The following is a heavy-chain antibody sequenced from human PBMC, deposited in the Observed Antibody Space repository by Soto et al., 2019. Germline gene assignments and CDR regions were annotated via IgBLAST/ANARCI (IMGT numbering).Heavy chain of an antibody. V-gene: IGHV3-33*01. Sequence: GGSLRLSCAASGLLLSNYGMHWVRQAPGKGLEWVAIIWYDGSIANYVDSVKGRFTISRDNSKNTLNLEMNSLRAEDTAMYYCASAGGYSLGAHYLQNWGQGTLVTVSS. CDR1: GLLLSNYG. CDR2: IWYDGSIA. D-gene: IGHD3-22*01. J-gene: IGHJ1*01. CDR3: ASAGGYSLGAHYLQN.